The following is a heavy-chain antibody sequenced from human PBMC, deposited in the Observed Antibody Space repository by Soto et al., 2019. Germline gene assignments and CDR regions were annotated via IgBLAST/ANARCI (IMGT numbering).Heavy chain of an antibody. Sequence: QITLKESGPTLVKPTQTLTLTCAFSGFSLTTVGVGVGWIRQPPGKALEWLALIYWDDDKRYSPSLKTRLSTTXAXSXHLVVLMMTNMDPVDTGTYYCAHRRAFIGVVYGMDVWGQGTTVTVSS. J-gene: IGHJ6*02. CDR2: IYWDDDK. CDR1: GFSLTTVGVG. CDR3: AHRRAFIGVVYGMDV. D-gene: IGHD3-3*01. V-gene: IGHV2-5*02.